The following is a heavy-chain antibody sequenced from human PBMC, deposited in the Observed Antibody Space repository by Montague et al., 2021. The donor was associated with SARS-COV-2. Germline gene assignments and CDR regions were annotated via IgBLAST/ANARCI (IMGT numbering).Heavy chain of an antibody. Sequence: SLRLSCAASGFTFSNYAMSWVRQAPGKGLEWVSDIYIDGSSTYYADSVKGRFTISRDNSKNTLYLQMNSLRAEDTAVYYCAKSRFEEKSPFDYWGKGTLVTVSS. CDR2: IYIDGSST. CDR3: AKSRFEEKSPFDY. V-gene: IGHV3-23*03. D-gene: IGHD3-16*01. J-gene: IGHJ4*02. CDR1: GFTFSNYA.